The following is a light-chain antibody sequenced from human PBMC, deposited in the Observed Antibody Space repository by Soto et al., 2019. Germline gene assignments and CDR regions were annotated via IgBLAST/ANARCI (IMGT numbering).Light chain of an antibody. J-gene: IGKJ2*01. CDR2: GAS. V-gene: IGKV1-9*01. Sequence: IQLTQSPSSLSASMGDRVTITCRASQGINKFLAWYQQRPGKAPQLLVYGASTLQSGVPSRFSGSGSGTDFTLTISSLQPEHFATYYCQQLTNFRFTFGQGTKLDIK. CDR1: QGINKF. CDR3: QQLTNFRFT.